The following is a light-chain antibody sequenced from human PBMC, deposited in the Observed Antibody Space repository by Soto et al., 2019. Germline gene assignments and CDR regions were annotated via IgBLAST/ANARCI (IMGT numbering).Light chain of an antibody. V-gene: IGKV1-5*01. Sequence: DIQRTHSPSTMSASVGDRVTLTCRASQSISSWLAWYQQKPGKAPKLMIYHAYSLESGVPSRFSGSGSETEFTLTISSLFPDDFATYYCHQYNRYWTFGQGAKVAIK. CDR2: HAY. CDR3: HQYNRYWT. CDR1: QSISSW. J-gene: IGKJ1*01.